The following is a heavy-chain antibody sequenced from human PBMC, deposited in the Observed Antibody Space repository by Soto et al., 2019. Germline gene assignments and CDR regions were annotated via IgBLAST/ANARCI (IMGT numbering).Heavy chain of an antibody. Sequence: QVQLVQSGAEVQKPGSSVKVSCKASGGTFSSYAISWVRQAPGQGLEGMGGILPIFGTANYAQKFQGRVTITADESTSTAYMELSSLRSEDTAVYYCAGDMSGGLVAGILIYWGQGTLVTVSS. V-gene: IGHV1-69*01. CDR3: AGDMSGGLVAGILIY. J-gene: IGHJ4*02. CDR2: ILPIFGTA. D-gene: IGHD6-19*01. CDR1: GGTFSSYA.